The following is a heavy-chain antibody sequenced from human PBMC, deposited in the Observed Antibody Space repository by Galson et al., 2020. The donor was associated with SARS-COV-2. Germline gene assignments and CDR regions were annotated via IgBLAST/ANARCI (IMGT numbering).Heavy chain of an antibody. D-gene: IGHD5-12*01. J-gene: IGHJ6*02. V-gene: IGHV1-69*13. CDR2: IIPIFGKA. CDR1: GGTFSSYA. Sequence: SVKVSCKASGGTFSSYAISWVRQAPGQGLEWMGGIIPIFGKANYAQKFQGRVTITADESTSTAYMELSSLRSEDTAVYYCARSSWKRNLRGYSGYDYYYYGMDVWGQVTTVTVSS. CDR3: ARSSWKRNLRGYSGYDYYYYGMDV.